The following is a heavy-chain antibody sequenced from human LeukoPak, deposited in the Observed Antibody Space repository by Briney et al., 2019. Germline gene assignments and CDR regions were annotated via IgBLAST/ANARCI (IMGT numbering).Heavy chain of an antibody. J-gene: IGHJ6*03. Sequence: SQTLSLTCAISGDSVSSNSAAWNWTRQSPSRGLEWLGRTYYRSKWYNDYAVSVKSRITINPDTSKNQFSLQLNSMTPEDTAVYYCARSGEQLVSYYYYYYMDVWGKGTTVTVSS. CDR2: TYYRSKWYN. D-gene: IGHD6-6*01. CDR1: GDSVSSNSAA. CDR3: ARSGEQLVSYYYYYYMDV. V-gene: IGHV6-1*01.